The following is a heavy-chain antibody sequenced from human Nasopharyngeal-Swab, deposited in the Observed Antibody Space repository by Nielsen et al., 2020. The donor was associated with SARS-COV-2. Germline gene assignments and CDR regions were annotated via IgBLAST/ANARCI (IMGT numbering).Heavy chain of an antibody. J-gene: IGHJ2*01. D-gene: IGHD3-22*01. CDR3: ARVGAYYYDSNGQKHWYFDL. Sequence: WIRQPPGKGLEWIGYIYYSGSTYYNPSLKSRVTISVDTSKNQFSLKLSSVTAADTAVYYCARVGAYYYDSNGQKHWYFDLWGRGTLVTVSS. CDR2: IYYSGST. V-gene: IGHV4-30-4*01.